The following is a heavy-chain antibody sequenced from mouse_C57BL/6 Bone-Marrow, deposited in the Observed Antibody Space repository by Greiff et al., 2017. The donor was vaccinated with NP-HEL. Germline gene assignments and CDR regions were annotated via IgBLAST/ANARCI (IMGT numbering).Heavy chain of an antibody. CDR2: INPYNGGT. CDR3: ARFYYYGSHFDV. Sequence: EVKLMESGPVLVKPGASVKMSCKASGYTFTDYYMNWVKQSHGKSLEWIGVINPYNGGTSYNQKFKGKATLTVDKSSSTAYMELNSLTSEDSAVYYCARFYYYGSHFDVWGTGTTVTVSS. D-gene: IGHD1-1*01. J-gene: IGHJ1*03. V-gene: IGHV1-19*01. CDR1: GYTFTDYY.